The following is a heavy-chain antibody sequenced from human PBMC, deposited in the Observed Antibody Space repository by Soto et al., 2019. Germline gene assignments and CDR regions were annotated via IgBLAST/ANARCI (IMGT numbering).Heavy chain of an antibody. CDR1: GYSFAGYW. CDR2: IDPSDSQT. V-gene: IGHV5-10-1*01. CDR3: ARQIYDSDTGPNFQYYFDS. Sequence: PEESLKISCKGSGYSFAGYWITWVRQKPGKGLEWMGRIDPSDSQTYYSPSFRGHVTISVTKSITTVFLQWSSLRASDTAMYYCARQIYDSDTGPNFQYYFDSWGKGPPVTVSS. J-gene: IGHJ4*02. D-gene: IGHD3-22*01.